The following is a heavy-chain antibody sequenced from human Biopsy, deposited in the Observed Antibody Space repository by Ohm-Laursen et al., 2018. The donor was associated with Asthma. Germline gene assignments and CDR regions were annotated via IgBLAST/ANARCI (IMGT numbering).Heavy chain of an antibody. Sequence: SLRLSCAASGFTFDDYAMSWVRQAPGKGLEWVSGINWNGGSTGYADSVKGRFTISRDNSKNTLDLQMNSLREEDTAVYYCVRDGTDDAFDIWGQGTVVSVSS. CDR1: GFTFDDYA. V-gene: IGHV3-20*04. J-gene: IGHJ3*02. CDR3: VRDGTDDAFDI. CDR2: INWNGGST. D-gene: IGHD1-1*01.